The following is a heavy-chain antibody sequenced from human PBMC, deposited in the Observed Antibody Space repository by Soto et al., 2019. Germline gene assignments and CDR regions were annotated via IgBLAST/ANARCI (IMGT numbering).Heavy chain of an antibody. V-gene: IGHV3-15*01. Sequence: EVQLVESGGGVVKPGGSLRLSCAGSGFTFSNAWMTWVRQAPGKGLEWVGRIKSKSNGETTDYAEPVKGRLTISRDDSNNTLYLEMSGLKPEDTAVYYCTTYATGWPGIDAYWGQGTLVTASS. CDR1: GFTFSNAW. CDR2: IKSKSNGETT. CDR3: TTYATGWPGIDAY. D-gene: IGHD6-19*01. J-gene: IGHJ4*02.